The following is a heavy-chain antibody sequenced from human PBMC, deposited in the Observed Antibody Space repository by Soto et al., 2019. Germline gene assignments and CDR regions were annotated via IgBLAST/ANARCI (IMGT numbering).Heavy chain of an antibody. J-gene: IGHJ4*02. V-gene: IGHV1-3*01. CDR3: ARVEGYCSSTSCYSHRYFDY. CDR1: GYTFTSYA. D-gene: IGHD2-2*01. CDR2: INAGNGNT. Sequence: GASVKVSCKASGYTFTSYAMHWVRQAPGQRLEWMGWINAGNGNTKYSQKFQGRVTITRDTSASTAYMELSSLRSEDTAVYYCARVEGYCSSTSCYSHRYFDYWGQGTLVTVSS.